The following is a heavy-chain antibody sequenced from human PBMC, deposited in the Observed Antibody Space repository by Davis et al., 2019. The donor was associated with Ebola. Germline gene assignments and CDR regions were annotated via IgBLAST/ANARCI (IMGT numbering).Heavy chain of an antibody. V-gene: IGHV4-59*01. J-gene: IGHJ4*02. D-gene: IGHD4-17*01. Sequence: GSLRLSCTVSGGSISSYYWSWIRQPPGKGLEWIEYIYYSGSIHYNPSLQSRVTISVDTSKNQFSLQLTSVIAADTAVYHCAGGKDYAKSNYWGPGTLVTVSS. CDR2: IYYSGSI. CDR1: GGSISSYY. CDR3: AGGKDYAKSNY.